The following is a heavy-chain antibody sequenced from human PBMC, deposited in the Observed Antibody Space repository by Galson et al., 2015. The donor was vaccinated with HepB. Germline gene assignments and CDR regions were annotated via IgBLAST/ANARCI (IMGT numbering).Heavy chain of an antibody. Sequence: SLRLSCAASGFTFSSYWMTWVRQAPGKGLEWVANIKPEGIEKFYVDSVKGRFTISRDNAKNSLYLQMSSLRAEDTAVYYCFSRQSDYWGQGTLSPSPQ. D-gene: IGHD6-19*01. CDR1: GFTFSSYW. V-gene: IGHV3-7*03. J-gene: IGHJ4*02. CDR2: IKPEGIEK. CDR3: FSRQSDY.